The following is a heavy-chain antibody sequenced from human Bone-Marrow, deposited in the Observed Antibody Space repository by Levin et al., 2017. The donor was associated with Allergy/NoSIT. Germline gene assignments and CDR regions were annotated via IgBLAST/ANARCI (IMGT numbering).Heavy chain of an antibody. V-gene: IGHV7-4-1*02. Sequence: GASVKVSCKPSGYTFTNYALNWVRQAPGQGLEWMGWINTNSGHPTYAQGFTGRFVFSLDTSVSAAYLQISSLKAEDTAVYYCARGDVMTTTKRYFESWRQGTLVTVSS. D-gene: IGHD2-21*02. CDR2: INTNSGHP. J-gene: IGHJ4*02. CDR3: ARGDVMTTTKRYFES. CDR1: GYTFTNYA.